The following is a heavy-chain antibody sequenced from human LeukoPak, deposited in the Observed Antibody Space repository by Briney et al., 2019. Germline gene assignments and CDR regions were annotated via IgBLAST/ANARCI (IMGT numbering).Heavy chain of an antibody. CDR3: APYYDILTGYYLLDY. D-gene: IGHD3-9*01. CDR1: GFTFSNYW. J-gene: IGHJ4*02. V-gene: IGHV3-7*01. CDR2: IKEDGREK. Sequence: GGSLRLSCAASGFTFSNYWMTWARQVPGKGLEWVANIKEDGREKYYVDSVKGRFTISRDNAKNTLYLEMNSLRAEDTAVYYCAPYYDILTGYYLLDYWGQGILVTVSS.